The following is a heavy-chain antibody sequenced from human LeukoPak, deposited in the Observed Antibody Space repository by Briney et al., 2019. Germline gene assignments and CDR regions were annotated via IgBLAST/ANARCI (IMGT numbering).Heavy chain of an antibody. V-gene: IGHV3-7*01. J-gene: IGHJ4*02. D-gene: IGHD2-15*01. CDR1: GFTFSSYW. Sequence: PGGSLRLSCAASGFTFSSYWMSWVRQAPGKGLEWVANIKQDGSEKYYVDSVKGRFTISRDNAKNSLYLQMNSLRAEDTAVYYCARAEKKYCSGGSCYHGDYWGQGTLVTVSS. CDR3: ARAEKKYCSGGSCYHGDY. CDR2: IKQDGSEK.